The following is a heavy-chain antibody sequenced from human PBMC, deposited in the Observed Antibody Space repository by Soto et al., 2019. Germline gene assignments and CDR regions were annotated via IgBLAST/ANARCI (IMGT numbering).Heavy chain of an antibody. CDR3: ARDQWDRLGGSVFDY. J-gene: IGHJ4*02. CDR2: IYYSGST. V-gene: IGHV4-61*01. CDR1: GGSVSSGSYY. D-gene: IGHD1-26*01. Sequence: QVQLQESGPGLVKPSETLSLTCTVSGGSVSSGSYYWSWIRQPPGKGLEWIGYIYYSGSTNYNPSLKSPVTISVVTSKNQCSLTLSYVTAADTAVYYCARDQWDRLGGSVFDYWGQGTLVTVSS.